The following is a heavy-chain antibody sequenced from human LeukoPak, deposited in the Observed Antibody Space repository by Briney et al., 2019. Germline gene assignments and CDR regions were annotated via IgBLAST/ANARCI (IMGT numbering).Heavy chain of an antibody. CDR1: VFTFGDYA. J-gene: IGHJ4*02. CDR3: TRLAPHSTYGSSGYYDIPFDY. Sequence: GGSLRLSCTASVFTFGDYAMSWVRQAPGKGLEWVGFIRSKSYGGTTEYAASVKGRFTISRDDSKSIAYLQMNRLKTEDPAVYYCTRLAPHSTYGSSGYYDIPFDYWGQGTLVTVSS. V-gene: IGHV3-49*04. CDR2: IRSKSYGGTT. D-gene: IGHD3-22*01.